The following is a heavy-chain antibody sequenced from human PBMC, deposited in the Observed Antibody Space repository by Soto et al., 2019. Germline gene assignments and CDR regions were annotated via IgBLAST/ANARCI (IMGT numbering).Heavy chain of an antibody. D-gene: IGHD1-26*01. CDR2: IYSGGST. Sequence: EVQLVESGGGLVQPGGSLRLSCAASGFTVSTNYMSWVRQAPGKGLEWVSVIYSGGSTYYADSVKGRFTISRHNSKNTLYLHMNSLRVEDTAVYYCATESRGELGPFGYWGQGTLVTVSS. CDR3: ATESRGELGPFGY. V-gene: IGHV3-53*04. CDR1: GFTVSTNY. J-gene: IGHJ4*02.